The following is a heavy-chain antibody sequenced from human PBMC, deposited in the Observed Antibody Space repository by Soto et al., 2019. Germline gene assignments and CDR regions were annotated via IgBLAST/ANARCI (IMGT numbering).Heavy chain of an antibody. CDR1: GGTFSSYA. CDR3: ARIELMVVAATLYYYYGMDV. V-gene: IGHV1-69*13. Sequence: ASVKVSCKASGGTFSSYAISWVRQAPGQGLEWMGGIIPIFGTANYAQKFQGRVTITADESTSTAYMELGSLRSEDTAVYYCARIELMVVAATLYYYYGMDVWGQGTTVTVSS. CDR2: IIPIFGTA. J-gene: IGHJ6*02. D-gene: IGHD2-15*01.